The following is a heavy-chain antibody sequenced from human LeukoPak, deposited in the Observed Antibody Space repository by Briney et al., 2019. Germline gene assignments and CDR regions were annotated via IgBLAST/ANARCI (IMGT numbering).Heavy chain of an antibody. CDR2: INWNGGST. V-gene: IGHV3-20*04. J-gene: IGHJ3*02. D-gene: IGHD4-17*01. Sequence: RPGGSLRLSCAASGFTFDDYGMSWVRQAPGKGLEWVSGINWNGGSTGYADSVKGRFTISRDNAKNSLYLQMNSLRAEDTALYYCARERGFYGDYPARRAFDIWGQGTMVTVSS. CDR3: ARERGFYGDYPARRAFDI. CDR1: GFTFDDYG.